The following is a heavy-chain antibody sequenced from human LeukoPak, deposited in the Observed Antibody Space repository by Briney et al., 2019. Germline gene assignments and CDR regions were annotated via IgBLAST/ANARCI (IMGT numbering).Heavy chain of an antibody. CDR3: ARASGSYQIFDY. CDR2: ISGSGGST. CDR1: GFTFSSYA. J-gene: IGHJ4*02. V-gene: IGHV3-23*01. D-gene: IGHD1-26*01. Sequence: PGGSLRLSCAASGFTFSSYAMSWVRQAPGKGLEWVSAISGSGGSTYYADSVKGRFTISRDNSKNTLYLQMNSLRADDTALYYCARASGSYQIFDYWGQGTLVTVSS.